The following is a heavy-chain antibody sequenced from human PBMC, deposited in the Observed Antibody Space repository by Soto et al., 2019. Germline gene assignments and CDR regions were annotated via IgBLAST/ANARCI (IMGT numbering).Heavy chain of an antibody. J-gene: IGHJ4*02. D-gene: IGHD3-9*01. CDR2: IIPIFGTA. CDR1: GGTFSSYA. CDR3: AKFRILTGYYRRGYYFDY. V-gene: IGHV1-69*13. Sequence: SVKVSCKASGGTFSSYAISCVRQAPGQGLEWMGGIIPIFGTANYAQKFQGRVTITADESTSTAYMELSSLRSEDTAVYYCAKFRILTGYYRRGYYFDYWAREPWSPSPQ.